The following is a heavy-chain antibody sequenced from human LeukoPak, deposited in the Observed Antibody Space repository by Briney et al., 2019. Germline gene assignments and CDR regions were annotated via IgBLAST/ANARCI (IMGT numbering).Heavy chain of an antibody. CDR1: GFTFSSYG. J-gene: IGHJ6*03. Sequence: PGGSLRLSCAASGFTFSSYGMHWVRQAPGKGLEWVAFIRYDGSNKYYADSVKGRFTISRDNSKNTLYLQMNSLRAEDTAVYYCAKGSNRGSGSYRYYYYMDVWGKGTTVTISS. CDR2: IRYDGSNK. CDR3: AKGSNRGSGSYRYYYYMDV. D-gene: IGHD3-10*01. V-gene: IGHV3-30*02.